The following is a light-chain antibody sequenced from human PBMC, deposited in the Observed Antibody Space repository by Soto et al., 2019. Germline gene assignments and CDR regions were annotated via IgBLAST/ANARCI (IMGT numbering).Light chain of an antibody. Sequence: EIVMTQSPATLSVSPGEGATLSCRASQSVSSNLAWYQQKPGQAPRLLIYAASTRATGIPARFRGRGSGTEFTLTITSLQSEDFAVYYCQQYNNWPPLTFGGGTKVEIK. J-gene: IGKJ4*01. CDR2: AAS. CDR1: QSVSSN. CDR3: QQYNNWPPLT. V-gene: IGKV3-15*01.